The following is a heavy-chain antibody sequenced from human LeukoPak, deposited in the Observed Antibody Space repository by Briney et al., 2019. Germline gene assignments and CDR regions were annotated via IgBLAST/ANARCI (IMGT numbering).Heavy chain of an antibody. CDR2: IKQDGSEK. D-gene: IGHD2-2*01. CDR1: GFTFSSYW. J-gene: IGHJ4*02. CDR3: ARGAKWDIVVVPAAN. Sequence: GGSLRLSCAASGFTFSSYWMSWVRQAPGKGLEWVANIKQDGSEKYYVDSVKGRFTISRDNAKNSLYLQMNSLRAEDTAVYYCARGAKWDIVVVPAANWGQGTLVTVSS. V-gene: IGHV3-7*01.